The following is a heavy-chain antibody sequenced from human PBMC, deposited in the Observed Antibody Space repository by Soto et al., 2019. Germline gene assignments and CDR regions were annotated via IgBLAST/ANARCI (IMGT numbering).Heavy chain of an antibody. D-gene: IGHD1-1*01. CDR2: IIPIFGTA. CDR3: ARGTTLGYYFDY. J-gene: IGHJ4*02. Sequence: ASVKVSCKASGGTFSSYAISWVRQAPGQGLEWMGGIIPIFGTANYAQKFQGRVTITADESTSTAYMELSSLRSEDTAVYYCARGTTLGYYFDYWGQGTLVTFSS. CDR1: GGTFSSYA. V-gene: IGHV1-69*13.